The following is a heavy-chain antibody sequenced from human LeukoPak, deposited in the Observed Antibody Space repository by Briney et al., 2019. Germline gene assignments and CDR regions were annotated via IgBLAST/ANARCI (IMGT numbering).Heavy chain of an antibody. D-gene: IGHD3-10*01. J-gene: IGHJ4*02. V-gene: IGHV4-38-2*02. CDR3: ARLRGSWFGETSQIALDY. CDR2: IYHSGGT. Sequence: SETLSLTCTVSGYSISSGYYWGWIRQPPGKGLEWIGSIYHSGGTYYNPSLKSRLTMSVDTSKNQFSLKLSSVTAADTAVYYCARLRGSWFGETSQIALDYWGQGTLVTVSS. CDR1: GYSISSGYY.